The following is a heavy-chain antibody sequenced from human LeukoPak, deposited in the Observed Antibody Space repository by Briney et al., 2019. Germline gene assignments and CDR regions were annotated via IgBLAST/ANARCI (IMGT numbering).Heavy chain of an antibody. CDR1: GFTFSNYW. Sequence: GSLRLSCAASGFTFSNYWVTWVRQASGKGVEWVANIKQDGIEKYYVDSVKGRFTISRDNAKNSLFLQMDSLSAEDTAVYYCARITTRYFDYWGQGTLVTVSS. CDR2: IKQDGIEK. CDR3: ARITTRYFDY. V-gene: IGHV3-7*05. D-gene: IGHD1-1*01. J-gene: IGHJ4*02.